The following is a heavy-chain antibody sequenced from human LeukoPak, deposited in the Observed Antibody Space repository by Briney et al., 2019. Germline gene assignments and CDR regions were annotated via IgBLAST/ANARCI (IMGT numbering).Heavy chain of an antibody. Sequence: GGSLRLSCAASGFTFSSYSMNWVRQAPGKGLEWVSYISSSSSTIYYADSVTGRFTISRDNAKNSLYLQMNSLRAEDTAVYYCARDRNYGDYEFDYWGQGTLVTVSS. CDR3: ARDRNYGDYEFDY. CDR2: ISSSSSTI. V-gene: IGHV3-48*01. J-gene: IGHJ4*02. CDR1: GFTFSSYS. D-gene: IGHD4-17*01.